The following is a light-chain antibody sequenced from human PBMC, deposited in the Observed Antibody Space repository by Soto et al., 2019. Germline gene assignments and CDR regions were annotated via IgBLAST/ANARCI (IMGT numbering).Light chain of an antibody. Sequence: DIQMTQSPSAMSASAGDRVTITCRASQGIGTSLAWFQHKPGKAPKRLIYAASTLQSGVPSRFSGSGSGTGFTLTISSLQPEDFATYYCLQHSSYPFTFNQGTRLEIK. V-gene: IGKV1-17*03. CDR3: LQHSSYPFT. CDR1: QGIGTS. J-gene: IGKJ5*01. CDR2: AAS.